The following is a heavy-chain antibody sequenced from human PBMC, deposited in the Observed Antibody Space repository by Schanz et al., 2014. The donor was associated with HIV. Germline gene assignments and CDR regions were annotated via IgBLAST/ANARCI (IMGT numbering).Heavy chain of an antibody. CDR1: GGTFSNYA. Sequence: QVQLVQSGAEVKMPGSSVKVSCKASGGTFSNYAMTWVRQAPGQGLEWMAGIIPIIGTADYAQKFQGRVTITADKSTSTSYLELSSLRSEDTAVYYCTSGSFEFGDLLDDYYYDAMDVWGQGTTVTVSS. D-gene: IGHD3-10*01. J-gene: IGHJ6*02. V-gene: IGHV1-69*06. CDR2: IIPIIGTA. CDR3: TSGSFEFGDLLDDYYYDAMDV.